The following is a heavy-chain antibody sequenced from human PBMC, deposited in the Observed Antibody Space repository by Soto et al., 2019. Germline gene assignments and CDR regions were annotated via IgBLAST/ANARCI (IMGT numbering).Heavy chain of an antibody. CDR1: GFSLSTSGVG. V-gene: IGHV2-5*02. CDR3: APNHRYNWNDIWFDP. J-gene: IGHJ5*02. CDR2: IYWDDDK. D-gene: IGHD1-1*01. Sequence: QITLKESGPTLVKPTQTLTLTCTFSGFSLSTSGVGVGWIRQPPGKALEWLALIYWDDDKRYSPSLKRRLTITKDTSKNQVVLTMTNMDPVDTATYFCAPNHRYNWNDIWFDPWGQGTLVTVSS.